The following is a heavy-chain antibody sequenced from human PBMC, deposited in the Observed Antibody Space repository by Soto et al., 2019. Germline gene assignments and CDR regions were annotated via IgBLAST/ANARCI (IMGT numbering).Heavy chain of an antibody. V-gene: IGHV3-30*18. D-gene: IGHD2-8*02. J-gene: IGHJ4*02. Sequence: QVPLVESGGGVVQPGRSLRLSCAASGFTFSSYGMHWVRQAPGKGLEWVAVISYDGSNKYYADSVKGRFTISRDNSKNTLYLQMNSLRAEDTAVYYCAKSLALITGGLDYWGQGTLVTVSS. CDR1: GFTFSSYG. CDR3: AKSLALITGGLDY. CDR2: ISYDGSNK.